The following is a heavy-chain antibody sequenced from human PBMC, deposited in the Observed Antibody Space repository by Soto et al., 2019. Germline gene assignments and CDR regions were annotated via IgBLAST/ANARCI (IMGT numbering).Heavy chain of an antibody. J-gene: IGHJ5*01. CDR1: GFTFSRYG. V-gene: IGHV3-21*06. D-gene: IGHD2-2*01. CDR3: ARDPSEGRVGNWFES. CDR2: ISSSTSYV. Sequence: EVQLVESGGGLVKPGRSLRLSCAASGFTFSRYGMNWLRQAPGKGLEWVAAISSSTSYVYYADSVKGRFSTSRDNAKNILYLEIYALRTEDPAVYYCARDPSEGRVGNWFESWGQGTLVTVSS.